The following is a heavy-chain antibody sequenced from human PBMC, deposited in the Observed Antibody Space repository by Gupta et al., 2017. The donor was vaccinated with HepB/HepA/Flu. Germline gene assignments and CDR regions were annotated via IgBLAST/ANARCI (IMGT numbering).Heavy chain of an antibody. CDR1: GFPFRSAD. D-gene: IGHD1-1*01. J-gene: IGHJ6*03. CDR3: AWKYYYYMTV. Sequence: EGQVLESGGKLVQPGGSLRLSCAASGFPFRSADMTWVRQAPGRGLEWVSAISGDSGATYYADPVKGRFTISRDNSKNMLWLQMSSLRVEDTAVYYCAWKYYYYMTVWGKGTTVAVSS. V-gene: IGHV3-23*01. CDR2: ISGDSGAT.